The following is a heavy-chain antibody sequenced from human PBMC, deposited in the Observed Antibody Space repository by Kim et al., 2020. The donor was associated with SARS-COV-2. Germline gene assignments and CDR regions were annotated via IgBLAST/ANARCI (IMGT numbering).Heavy chain of an antibody. V-gene: IGHV4-59*08. Sequence: PPPKSRVTISVDTSKTQFSLKLSSVTAADTAVYYCARRGYSYGSYWYFDLWGRGTLVTVSS. CDR3: ARRGYSYGSYWYFDL. J-gene: IGHJ2*01. D-gene: IGHD5-18*01.